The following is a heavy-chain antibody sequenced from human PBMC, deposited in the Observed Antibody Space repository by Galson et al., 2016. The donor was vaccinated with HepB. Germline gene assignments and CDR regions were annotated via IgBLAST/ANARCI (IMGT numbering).Heavy chain of an antibody. J-gene: IGHJ3*01. Sequence: SLRLSCAASGFTFSNYDMSWVRQAPGRGLEWVSGISGGGVSTHYADSVKGRFTISRDNSKNTLYLQMNSLRADDTAVYYCARDPMRFAFDLWGQGTMVTVSS. CDR1: GFTFSNYD. CDR2: ISGGGVST. CDR3: ARDPMRFAFDL. V-gene: IGHV3-23*01.